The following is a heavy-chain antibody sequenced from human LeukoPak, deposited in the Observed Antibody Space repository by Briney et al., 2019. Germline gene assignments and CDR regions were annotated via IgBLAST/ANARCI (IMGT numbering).Heavy chain of an antibody. V-gene: IGHV4-34*01. D-gene: IGHD3-3*01. CDR2: INHSGST. CDR1: GGSFSGYY. Sequence: SETLSLTCAVYGGSFSGYYWSWIRQPPGKGLEWIGEINHSGSTNYNPSLKSRVTISVDTSKNQFSLKLSSVTAADTAVYYCAREKIRFLEWLPYYYYGMDVWGQGTTVTVSS. J-gene: IGHJ6*02. CDR3: AREKIRFLEWLPYYYYGMDV.